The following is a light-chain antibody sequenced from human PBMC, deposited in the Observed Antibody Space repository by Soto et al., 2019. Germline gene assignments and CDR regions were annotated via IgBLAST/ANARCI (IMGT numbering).Light chain of an antibody. V-gene: IGLV2-8*01. CDR2: EVN. CDR1: SSDVGGYNY. Sequence: QSALNPPASVSGSPGQSITISCTGTSSDVGGYNYVSWYQQHPGKAPKLMIYEVNKRPSGVPDRFSGSKSGNTASLTVSGLQAEDEADYYCSSYAGSSNVFGTGTKVTVL. J-gene: IGLJ1*01. CDR3: SSYAGSSNV.